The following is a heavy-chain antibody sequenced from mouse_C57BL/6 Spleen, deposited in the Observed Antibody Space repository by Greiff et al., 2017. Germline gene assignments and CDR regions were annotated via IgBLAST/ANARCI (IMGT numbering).Heavy chain of an antibody. Sequence: QVQLQQSGAELVRPGASVTLSCKASGYTFTDYEMHWVKQTPVHGLEWIGAIDPETGGTAYNQKFKGKAILTADKSSSTAYMELRSLTSEDSAVYDCTRFDYDPYWGQGTLVTVSA. D-gene: IGHD2-4*01. CDR1: GYTFTDYE. CDR2: IDPETGGT. CDR3: TRFDYDPY. J-gene: IGHJ3*01. V-gene: IGHV1-15*01.